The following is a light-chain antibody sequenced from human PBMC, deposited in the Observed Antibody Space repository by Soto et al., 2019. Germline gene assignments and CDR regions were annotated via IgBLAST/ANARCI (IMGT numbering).Light chain of an antibody. CDR3: NSFTTSSTLV. CDR2: DVS. CDR1: SSDVGAYNY. Sequence: QSVLTQPASVSGSPGQSITISCTGTSSDVGAYNYVSWYQHHPGKAPKLTIYDVSNRPSGVSNRFSGSKSGNTASLTISGLQAEDEADYYCNSFTTSSTLVFGGGTKLTVL. J-gene: IGLJ2*01. V-gene: IGLV2-14*03.